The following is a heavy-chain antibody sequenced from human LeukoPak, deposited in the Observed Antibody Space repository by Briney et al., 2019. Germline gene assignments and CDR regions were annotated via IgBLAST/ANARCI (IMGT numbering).Heavy chain of an antibody. Sequence: GGSLRLSCAASGFTFSTYAMHWVRQAPGKGLEWVAVISYDGSNKYYADSVKGRFSISRGNSKNKLYLQMNSLRAEDTAVYYCASLWELLNAFDIWGQGTMVTVSS. CDR2: ISYDGSNK. CDR3: ASLWELLNAFDI. D-gene: IGHD1-26*01. V-gene: IGHV3-30-3*01. CDR1: GFTFSTYA. J-gene: IGHJ3*02.